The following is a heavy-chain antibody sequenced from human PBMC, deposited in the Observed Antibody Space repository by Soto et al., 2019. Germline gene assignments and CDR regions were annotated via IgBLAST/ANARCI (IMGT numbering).Heavy chain of an antibody. V-gene: IGHV1-69*13. CDR3: ARGTEARTIFGVDFDY. CDR1: GGTFSSYA. Sequence: SVKVSCKASGGTFSSYAISWVRQAPGQGLEWMGGIIPIFGTVNYAQKFQGRVTITADESTSTGYMELSSLRSEDTAVYYCARGTEARTIFGVDFDYWGQGTLVTVSS. D-gene: IGHD3-3*01. CDR2: IIPIFGTV. J-gene: IGHJ4*02.